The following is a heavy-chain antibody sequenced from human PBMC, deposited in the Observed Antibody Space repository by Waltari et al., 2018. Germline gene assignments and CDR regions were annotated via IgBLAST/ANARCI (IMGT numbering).Heavy chain of an antibody. CDR3: ARAGSGWYGGFLPDFDY. CDR1: GFTFSSYA. V-gene: IGHV4-38-2*01. Sequence: QVQLVESGGGVVQPGRSLRLSCAASGFTFSSYAMHWVRQAPGKGLEWIGSIYHSGSTYYNPSLKSRVTISVDTSKNQFSLKLSSVTAADTAVYYCARAGSGWYGGFLPDFDYWGQGTLVTVSS. CDR2: IYHSGST. J-gene: IGHJ4*02. D-gene: IGHD6-19*01.